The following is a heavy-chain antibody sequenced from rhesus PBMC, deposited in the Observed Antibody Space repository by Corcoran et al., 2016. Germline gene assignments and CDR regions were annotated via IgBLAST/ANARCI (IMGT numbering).Heavy chain of an antibody. CDR1: GGSITTNS. Sequence: QVQLQESGPGLVKPSETLSLTCAVSGGSITTNSWSWIRQCPGKGLEWIGNIYGGNGSTSKKYSRKGRVTISKDTSKNHFSLKLTSVTAADTAVYYCARYSTGTVRYFDYWGQGVLVTVSS. V-gene: IGHV4-147*01. J-gene: IGHJ4*01. D-gene: IGHD4-23*01. CDR3: ARYSTGTVRYFDY. CDR2: IYGGNGST.